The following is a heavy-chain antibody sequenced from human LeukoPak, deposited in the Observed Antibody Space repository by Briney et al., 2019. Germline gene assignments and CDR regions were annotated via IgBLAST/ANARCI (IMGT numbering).Heavy chain of an antibody. CDR3: ASFGRAYAGEYYFDY. CDR2: IIPIFGTA. Sequence: SVKVSCKASGGTFSSYAISWVRQAPGQGLEWMGGIIPIFGTANYAQKFQGRVTITADESTSTAYMELSSLRSEDTAVYYCASFGRAYAGEYYFDYWGQGTLVTVSS. J-gene: IGHJ4*02. V-gene: IGHV1-69*13. CDR1: GGTFSSYA. D-gene: IGHD3-16*01.